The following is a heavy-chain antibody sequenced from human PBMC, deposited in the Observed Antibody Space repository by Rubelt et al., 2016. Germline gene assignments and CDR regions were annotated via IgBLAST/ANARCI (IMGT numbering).Heavy chain of an antibody. J-gene: IGHJ4*02. CDR3: ARVYDSSGWYDYYFDY. CDR2: INTNTGNP. D-gene: IGHD6-19*01. Sequence: QVQLVQSGSELKKPGASVKVSCKASGYTFTSYAMNWVRQAPGQGLEWMGWINTNTGNPTYAQGFTGRFFFSLETSVSTAYLQISSLKAEDTAVYYCARVYDSSGWYDYYFDYWGQGTLVTVSS. CDR1: GYTFTSYA. V-gene: IGHV7-4-1*02.